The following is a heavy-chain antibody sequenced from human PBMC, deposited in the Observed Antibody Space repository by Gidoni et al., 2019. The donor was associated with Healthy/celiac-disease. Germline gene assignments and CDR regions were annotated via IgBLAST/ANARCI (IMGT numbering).Heavy chain of an antibody. CDR1: GFTFSSYS. V-gene: IGHV3-48*01. Sequence: EVQLVESGGGLVQPGGSLRLSCAASGFTFSSYSMNWVRQVPGKGLEWVVYISSSSSTIYYAGSVKGRFTISRDNAKNSLYLQMNSLRAEDTAVYYCARGGHYDILTGLDYWGQGTLVTVSS. D-gene: IGHD3-9*01. CDR2: ISSSSSTI. CDR3: ARGGHYDILTGLDY. J-gene: IGHJ4*02.